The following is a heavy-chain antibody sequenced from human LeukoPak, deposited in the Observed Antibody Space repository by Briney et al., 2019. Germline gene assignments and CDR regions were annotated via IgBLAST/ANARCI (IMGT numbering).Heavy chain of an antibody. Sequence: VASVKVSCKVSGYTLTELSMHWVRQAPGKGLEWMGGFDPEDGETIYAQKFQGRVTMTEDTSADTAYMELSSLRSEDTAVYYCATDQISMVRGVISHKSSYFDYWGQGTLVTVSS. J-gene: IGHJ4*02. CDR1: GYTLTELS. CDR2: FDPEDGET. CDR3: ATDQISMVRGVISHKSSYFDY. D-gene: IGHD3-10*01. V-gene: IGHV1-24*01.